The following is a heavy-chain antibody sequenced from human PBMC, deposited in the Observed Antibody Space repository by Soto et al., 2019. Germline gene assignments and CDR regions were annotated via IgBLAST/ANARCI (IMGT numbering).Heavy chain of an antibody. J-gene: IGHJ6*02. CDR3: ARGGSGWYYYYYGMDV. Sequence: SETLSLTCTVSGGSISSSSYYWGWIRQPPGKGLEWIGSIYYSGSTYYNPSLKSRVTISVDTSKNQFSLKLSSVTAADTAVYYCARGGSGWYYYYYGMDVWGQGTTVTVSS. CDR1: GGSISSSSYY. V-gene: IGHV4-39*01. CDR2: IYYSGST. D-gene: IGHD6-19*01.